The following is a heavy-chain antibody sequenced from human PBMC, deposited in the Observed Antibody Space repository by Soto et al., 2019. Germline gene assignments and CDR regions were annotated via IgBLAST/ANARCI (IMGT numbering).Heavy chain of an antibody. CDR2: IYYSGST. CDR1: GGSFSGYY. J-gene: IGHJ4*02. CDR3: ARTLPNRQLFDS. D-gene: IGHD1-1*01. Sequence: PSETLSLTCAFYGGSFSGYYWTWIRQPPGKGLEWIGYIYYSGSTNYNPSLKSRVTISVDTSKNQFSLRLASVTAADTAVYYCARTLPNRQLFDSWSQGTLVTVSS. V-gene: IGHV4-34*01.